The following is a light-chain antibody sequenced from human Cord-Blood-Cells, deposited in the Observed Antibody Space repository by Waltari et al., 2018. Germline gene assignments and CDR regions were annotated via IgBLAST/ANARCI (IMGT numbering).Light chain of an antibody. Sequence: DIQMTHSLPPLPPSVGDRVTFPCRPSQSISTWLAWYQQKPGKAPKLLIYKASSLESGVPSRFSGSGSGTEFTLTISSLQPDDFATYYCQQYNSYSYTFGQGTKLEIK. CDR2: KAS. CDR1: QSISTW. J-gene: IGKJ2*01. CDR3: QQYNSYSYT. V-gene: IGKV1-5*03.